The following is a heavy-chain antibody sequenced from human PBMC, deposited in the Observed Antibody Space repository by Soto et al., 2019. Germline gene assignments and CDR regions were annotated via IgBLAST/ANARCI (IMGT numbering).Heavy chain of an antibody. D-gene: IGHD3-22*01. CDR3: ARQIYDSDTGPNFQYYFDS. Sequence: HGGSLKISCKGSGYSFAGYWITWVRQKPGKGLEWMGRIDPSDSQTYYSPSFRGHVTISATKSITTVFLQRSSLRASDTAMYYCARQIYDSDTGPNFQYYFDSWGQGTPVTVSS. CDR1: GYSFAGYW. J-gene: IGHJ4*02. V-gene: IGHV5-10-1*01. CDR2: IDPSDSQT.